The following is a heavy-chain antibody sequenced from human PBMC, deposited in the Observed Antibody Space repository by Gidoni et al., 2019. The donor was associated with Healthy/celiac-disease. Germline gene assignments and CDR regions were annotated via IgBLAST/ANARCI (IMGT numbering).Heavy chain of an antibody. V-gene: IGHV3-9*01. CDR3: AKSWVAARRGRLWEPGYWFDP. J-gene: IGHJ5*02. CDR2: ISWNSGSI. D-gene: IGHD6-6*01. CDR1: GFTFDDYA. Sequence: EVQLVESGGGLVQPGRSLRLSCAASGFTFDDYAMHWVRQAPGKGLEWVSGISWNSGSIGYADSVKGRFTISRDNAKNSLYLQMNSLRAEDTALYYCAKSWVAARRGRLWEPGYWFDPWGQGTLVTVSS.